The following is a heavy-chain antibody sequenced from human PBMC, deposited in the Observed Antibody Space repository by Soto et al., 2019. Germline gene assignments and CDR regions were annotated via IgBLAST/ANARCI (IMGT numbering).Heavy chain of an antibody. CDR2: IIGAGDDT. J-gene: IGHJ4*02. V-gene: IGHV3-23*01. Sequence: GGSLGLSCAASGFRFSSSAMTWARQAPGKGLEWVSAIIGAGDDTFHADSVKGRPTISRDNSKNTLFLQMNSLRADDTALYYCVKGSASSRPYYFGYSGQGTLVTVSS. CDR3: VKGSASSRPYYFGY. CDR1: GFRFSSSA.